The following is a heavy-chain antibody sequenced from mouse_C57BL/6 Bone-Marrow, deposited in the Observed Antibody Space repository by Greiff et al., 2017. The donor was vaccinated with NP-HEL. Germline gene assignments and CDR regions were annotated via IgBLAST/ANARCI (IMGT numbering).Heavy chain of an antibody. D-gene: IGHD1-1*01. CDR1: GFNIKNTY. Sequence: EVQLQQSVAELVRPGASVKLSCTASGFNIKNTYMHWLKQRPEQGLDWIGRIDPANGNPKYAPKFQGKATITADTSSNTAYLQLSSLTSEDPAIYYCARWGTTVVADWYFDVWGTGTTVTVSS. CDR3: ARWGTTVVADWYFDV. J-gene: IGHJ1*03. V-gene: IGHV14-3*01. CDR2: IDPANGNP.